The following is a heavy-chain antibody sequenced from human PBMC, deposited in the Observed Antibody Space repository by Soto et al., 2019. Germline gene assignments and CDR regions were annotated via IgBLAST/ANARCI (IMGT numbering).Heavy chain of an antibody. V-gene: IGHV4-4*02. CDR2: IYHSGST. D-gene: IGHD3-22*01. CDR3: ARNFGYDSTGYYYDWFDP. CDR1: GGSISSSNW. Sequence: SETLSLTCAVSGGSISSSNWWSWVRQPPGKGLEWIGEIYHSGSTNYNPSLKSRVTISVDKSKNQFSLKLSSVTAADTAVYYCARNFGYDSTGYYYDWFDPWGQGTLVTVS. J-gene: IGHJ5*02.